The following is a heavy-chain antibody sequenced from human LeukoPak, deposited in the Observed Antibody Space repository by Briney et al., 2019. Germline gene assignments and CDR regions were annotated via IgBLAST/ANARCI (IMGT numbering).Heavy chain of an antibody. CDR1: GFTFRNYA. CDR2: ISGIGDST. D-gene: IGHD5-12*01. J-gene: IGHJ4*02. CDR3: ARGTVATISLGGY. V-gene: IGHV3-23*01. Sequence: GGSLRLSCVASGFTFRNYAMSWVRQAPGKGLEWVSTISGIGDSTYYADSVKGRFTISRDNSKNTLYLQMNSLRVEDTAVYYCARGTVATISLGGYWGQGTLVTVSS.